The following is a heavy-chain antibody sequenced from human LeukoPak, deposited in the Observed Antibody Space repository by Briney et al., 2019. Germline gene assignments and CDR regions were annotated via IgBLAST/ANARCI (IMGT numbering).Heavy chain of an antibody. CDR2: ISPTGDSI. V-gene: IGHV3-64D*06. J-gene: IGHJ4*02. CDR3: ARQKPGSRGWEPIDY. Sequence: GGSLRLSCSASGFTFSSYAMHWVRQAPGKGLEYVSAISPTGDSIYYADSVQGRFTISRDNSKNTLYLQMSSLRTDDTAVYYCARQKPGSRGWEPIDYWGQGTLVTVSS. D-gene: IGHD6-19*01. CDR1: GFTFSSYA.